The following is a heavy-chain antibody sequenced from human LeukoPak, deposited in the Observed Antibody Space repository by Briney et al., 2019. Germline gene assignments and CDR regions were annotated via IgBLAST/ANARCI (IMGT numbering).Heavy chain of an antibody. Sequence: SETLSLTCAVYGGSFSGYYWSWIRQPPGKGLEWIGEINHSGSTNYNPSLKSRVTISVDTSKNQFSLKLSSVTAADTAVYYCAGGAAGTFAFDIWGQGTMVTVSS. CDR2: INHSGST. CDR3: AGGAAGTFAFDI. J-gene: IGHJ3*02. CDR1: GGSFSGYY. D-gene: IGHD6-13*01. V-gene: IGHV4-34*01.